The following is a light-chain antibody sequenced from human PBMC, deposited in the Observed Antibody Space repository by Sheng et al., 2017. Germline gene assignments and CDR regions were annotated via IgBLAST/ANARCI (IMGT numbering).Light chain of an antibody. CDR3: LDYDKAPLA. V-gene: IGKV1-27*01. CDR2: YAS. Sequence: DIQMTQSPSAMSASVGDRVTITCRASQDINRFLAWFQQRPGRLPKVLIYYASTLQPGVPRRFSGSRSGTEFTLTISSLQPEDVGTYFCLDYDKAPLAFGGGTKVEIK. J-gene: IGKJ4*01. CDR1: QDINRF.